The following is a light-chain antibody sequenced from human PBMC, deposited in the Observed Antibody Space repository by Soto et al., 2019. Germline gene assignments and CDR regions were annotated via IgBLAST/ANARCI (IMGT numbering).Light chain of an antibody. CDR2: GAS. CDR3: LQYGSSPYT. V-gene: IGKV3-20*01. Sequence: ENVLTQSPGTLSLSPGERAILSCRASQSVISNFVAWYQQKPCQAPRILIYGASSRATGIPDRFSGSGSGTDFTLTISRLEPEDFAVYYCLQYGSSPYTFGQGAKLEIK. CDR1: QSVISNF. J-gene: IGKJ2*01.